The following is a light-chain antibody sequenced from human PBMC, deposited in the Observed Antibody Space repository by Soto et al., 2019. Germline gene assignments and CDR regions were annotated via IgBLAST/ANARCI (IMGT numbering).Light chain of an antibody. J-gene: IGKJ4*01. V-gene: IGKV1-5*03. CDR3: QQYNSYPLT. CDR1: QSISYW. Sequence: DIQMTQSRSTLSASVGDRGTITCRASQSISYWLAWYQQKPGKAPNRPIYKASSLQSGVPSRFSGSGSGTEFTLTITRLQPDYFATYYCQQYNSYPLTFGGGTKVDI. CDR2: KAS.